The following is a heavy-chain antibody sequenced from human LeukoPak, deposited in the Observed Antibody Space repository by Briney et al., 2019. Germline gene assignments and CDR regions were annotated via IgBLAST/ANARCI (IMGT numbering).Heavy chain of an antibody. J-gene: IGHJ5*02. CDR2: ISASSKYI. CDR3: ASDSSGYFGP. Sequence: GGSLRLSCEASGFTFSTYGMDWVRQAPGKGLEWVSSISASSKYIWYADSVKGRFTISRDNAKNSVYLEMNSLRAEDTAVYYCASDSSGYFGPWGQGTLVTVSS. V-gene: IGHV3-21*04. CDR1: GFTFSTYG. D-gene: IGHD3-22*01.